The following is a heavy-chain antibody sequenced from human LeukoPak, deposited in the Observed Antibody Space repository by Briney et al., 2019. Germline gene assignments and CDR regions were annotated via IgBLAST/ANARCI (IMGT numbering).Heavy chain of an antibody. CDR1: GGSISSSSYY. J-gene: IGHJ3*02. CDR2: IYYSGST. D-gene: IGHD5-24*01. V-gene: IGHV4-39*01. Sequence: SETLSLTCTVSGGSISSSSYYWGWIRQPPGKGLEWIGSIYYSGSTYYNPSLKSRVTISVDTSKNQFSLKLSSVTAADTAVYYCARLEVGYIARTLKRARGAFDIWGQGTMVTVSS. CDR3: ARLEVGYIARTLKRARGAFDI.